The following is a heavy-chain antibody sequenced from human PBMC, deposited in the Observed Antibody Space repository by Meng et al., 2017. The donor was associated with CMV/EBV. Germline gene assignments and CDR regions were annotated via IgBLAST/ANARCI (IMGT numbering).Heavy chain of an antibody. CDR2: ISAYNGNT. CDR3: ASGGRGTYYDFWSGYSYFDY. Sequence: ASVKVSCKASGYTFTSYGISWVRQAPGQGLEWMGWISAYNGNTNYAQKLQGRVTMTTDTSTSTAYMELRSLRPDDTAVYYCASGGRGTYYDFWSGYSYFDYWGQGTLVTVSS. D-gene: IGHD3-3*01. V-gene: IGHV1-18*01. CDR1: GYTFTSYG. J-gene: IGHJ4*02.